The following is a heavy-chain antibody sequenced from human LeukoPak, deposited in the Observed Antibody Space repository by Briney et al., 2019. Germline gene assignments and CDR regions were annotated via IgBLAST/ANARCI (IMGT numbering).Heavy chain of an antibody. CDR2: IYTSGST. D-gene: IGHD3-22*01. J-gene: IGHJ4*02. V-gene: IGHV4-61*02. CDR1: GGSISSGSYY. CDR3: ARDTYYYDSSGAQTGY. Sequence: SHTLSLTCTVSGGSISSGSYYWSWIRQPAGKGLEWNVRIYTSGSTNYNPSLKSRVTISVDTSKNQFSLKLSSVTATDTAVYYCARDTYYYDSSGAQTGYWGQGTLVTVSS.